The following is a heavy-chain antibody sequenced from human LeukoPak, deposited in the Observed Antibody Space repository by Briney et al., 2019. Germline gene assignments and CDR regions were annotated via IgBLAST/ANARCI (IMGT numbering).Heavy chain of an antibody. V-gene: IGHV3-21*01. J-gene: IGHJ3*02. D-gene: IGHD3-9*01. CDR3: ARDWHVLLQYFDLNVFDI. CDR2: ISSSSSYI. Sequence: GGSLRLSCAASGFTFSSYSMNWVRQAPGKGLEWVSSISSSSSYIYYADSVKGRFTISRDNAKNSLYLQMNSLRAEDTAVYYCARDWHVLLQYFDLNVFDIWGHGTVVTVSS. CDR1: GFTFSSYS.